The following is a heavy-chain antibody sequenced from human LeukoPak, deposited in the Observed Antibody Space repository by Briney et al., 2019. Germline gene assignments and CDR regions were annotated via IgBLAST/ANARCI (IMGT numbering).Heavy chain of an antibody. J-gene: IGHJ3*02. CDR3: ARGRNGYNFAFDI. CDR1: GCTFTGYY. D-gene: IGHD5-24*01. V-gene: IGHV1-2*02. CDR2: INPNSGGT. Sequence: ASVKVSCKASGCTFTGYYMHWVRQAPGQGLEWMGWINPNSGGTNYAQKFQGRVTMTRDTSISTAYMELSRLRSDDTAVYYCARGRNGYNFAFDIWGQGTMVTVSS.